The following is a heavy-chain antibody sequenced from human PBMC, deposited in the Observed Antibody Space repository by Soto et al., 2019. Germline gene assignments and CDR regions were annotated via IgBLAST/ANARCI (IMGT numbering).Heavy chain of an antibody. Sequence: QVQLQESGPGLVKPSGTLSLTCAVSGGSISSSNWWSWVRQPPGMGLDGIGEIYQSGSTNYNPSLKSRVTISVDKSKNQFSLKLSSVTAADTAVYYCARDGSEDSSCYSSAAFDYWGQGTLVTVSS. CDR3: ARDGSEDSSCYSSAAFDY. V-gene: IGHV4-4*02. CDR2: IYQSGST. CDR1: GGSISSSNW. D-gene: IGHD3-22*01. J-gene: IGHJ4*02.